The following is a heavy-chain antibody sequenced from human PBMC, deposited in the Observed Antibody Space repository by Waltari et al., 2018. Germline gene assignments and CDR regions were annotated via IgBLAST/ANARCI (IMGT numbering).Heavy chain of an antibody. CDR2: ISWNSGSI. J-gene: IGHJ4*02. D-gene: IGHD3-10*01. Sequence: EVQLVESGGGLVQTGRSLRLSCAASGFTFDDYAMPWVRQAPGKGLEWVSGISWNSGSIGYADSVKGRFTISRDNAKNSLYLQMNSLRAEDTALYYCAKDLTMGDYWGQGTLVTVSS. CDR1: GFTFDDYA. CDR3: AKDLTMGDY. V-gene: IGHV3-9*01.